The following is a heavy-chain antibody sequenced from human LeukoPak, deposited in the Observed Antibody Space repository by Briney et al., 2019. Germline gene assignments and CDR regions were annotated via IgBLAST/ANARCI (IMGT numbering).Heavy chain of an antibody. CDR1: GFTFSSYA. V-gene: IGHV3-23*01. CDR2: ISGSGGST. D-gene: IGHD3-22*01. CDR3: ARAHIITMIVVVGPYDY. Sequence: PGGSLRLSCAASGFTFSSYAMSWVRQAPGKGLEWVSAISGSGGSTYYADSVKGRFTISRDNAKNSLYLQMNSLRAEDTALYYCARAHIITMIVVVGPYDYWGQGTLVTVSS. J-gene: IGHJ4*02.